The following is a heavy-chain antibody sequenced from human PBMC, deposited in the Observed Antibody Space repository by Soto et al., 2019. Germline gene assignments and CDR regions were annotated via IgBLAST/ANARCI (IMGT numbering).Heavy chain of an antibody. J-gene: IGHJ4*02. CDR2: SRNKPNSYTT. CDR1: GFTLSDHY. V-gene: IGHV3-72*01. CDR3: ARPPYCGGGSCYLDY. Sequence: EVQLVESGGGLVQPGGSLRLSCAASGFTLSDHYMDWVRQAPGKGLEWVGRSRNKPNSYTTEYAASVKGRFTISRDDSXXSLYLQMNSLKTEGTAVYYCARPPYCGGGSCYLDYWGQGTLVTVSS. D-gene: IGHD2-21*01.